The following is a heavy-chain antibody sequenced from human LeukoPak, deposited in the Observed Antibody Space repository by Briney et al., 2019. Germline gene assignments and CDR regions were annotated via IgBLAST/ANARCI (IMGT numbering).Heavy chain of an antibody. Sequence: GGSLRLSCAASGFTFSSYSMNWVRQAPGKGLEWVSFISSSRSYIYYADSVKGRFTISRDISKNTLYLQMSSLRAEDTAVYYCARRAGGYSHPYDYWGQGVLVTVSS. CDR1: GFTFSSYS. CDR2: ISSSRSYI. J-gene: IGHJ4*02. D-gene: IGHD4-23*01. CDR3: ARRAGGYSHPYDY. V-gene: IGHV3-21*04.